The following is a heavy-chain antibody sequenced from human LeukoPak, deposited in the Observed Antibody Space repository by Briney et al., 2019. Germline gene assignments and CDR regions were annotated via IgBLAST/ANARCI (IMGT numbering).Heavy chain of an antibody. CDR3: ASLSPSIAAMDV. CDR2: IYYSGST. J-gene: IGHJ6*02. CDR1: GASISGYY. Sequence: SETLSLTCTVSGASISGYYWSWIRQPPGKGLEWIGYIYYSGSTNYNPSLKSRVTISVDTSKNQFSLKLSSVTAADTAVYYCASLSPSIAAMDVWGQGTTVTVSS. V-gene: IGHV4-59*08. D-gene: IGHD6-13*01.